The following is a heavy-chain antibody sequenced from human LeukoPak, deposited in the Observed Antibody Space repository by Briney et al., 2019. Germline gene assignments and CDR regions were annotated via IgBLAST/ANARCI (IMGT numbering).Heavy chain of an antibody. Sequence: VASVKVSCKSSGGTFSSYAISWVRQAPGQGLEWMGRIIPILGIASYAQKFQGRVTITADKSTSTAYMELSSLRSEDTAVYYCARALSTYSTSTRNNWFDPWGQGTLVTVSS. V-gene: IGHV1-69*04. CDR1: GGTFSSYA. D-gene: IGHD6-6*01. CDR3: ARALSTYSTSTRNNWFDP. J-gene: IGHJ5*02. CDR2: IIPILGIA.